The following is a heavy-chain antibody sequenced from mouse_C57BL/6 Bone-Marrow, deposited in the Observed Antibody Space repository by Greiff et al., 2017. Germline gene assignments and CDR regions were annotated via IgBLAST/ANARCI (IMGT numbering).Heavy chain of an antibody. J-gene: IGHJ2*01. CDR1: GYSITSGYY. D-gene: IGHD4-1*01. CDR2: ISYDGSN. Sequence: EVQLQESGPGLVKPSQSLSLTCSVTGYSITSGYYWNWIRQFPGNKLEWMGYISYDGSNNYNPSLKNRISITRDTSKNQFFLKLNSVTTEDTATYYCARDWDGDFDYWGQGTTLTVSS. V-gene: IGHV3-6*01. CDR3: ARDWDGDFDY.